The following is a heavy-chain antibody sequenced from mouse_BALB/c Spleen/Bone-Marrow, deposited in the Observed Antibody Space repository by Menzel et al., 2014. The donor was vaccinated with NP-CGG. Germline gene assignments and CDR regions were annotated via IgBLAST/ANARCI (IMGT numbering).Heavy chain of an antibody. CDR3: ARGGHGSY. Sequence: VKLMESGAELVRPGTSVKVSCKASGYAFTNYLIVWVKQRPGQGLEWIGVINPGSGGTIYNEKFKGKATLTADNSSNTAYMHLSSLTSDDSAVFFCARGGHGSYWGQGTTLTVSS. D-gene: IGHD2-2*01. V-gene: IGHV1-54*03. J-gene: IGHJ2*01. CDR2: INPGSGGT. CDR1: GYAFTNYL.